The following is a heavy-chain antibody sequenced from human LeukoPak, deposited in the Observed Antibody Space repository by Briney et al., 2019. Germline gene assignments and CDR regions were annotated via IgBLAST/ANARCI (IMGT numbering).Heavy chain of an antibody. Sequence: SETLSLTCSVSGGSISSSSSYWGWIRQPPGKGLEWIGSIYYSGSPYYNPSLKSRVTISVDTSKKQFSLKLSSVTAADTAVYXXXXHVGFITMVRGVINNNWFDPWGQGTLVTVSS. CDR3: XXHVGFITMVRGVINNNWFDP. D-gene: IGHD3-10*01. V-gene: IGHV4-39*01. CDR1: GGSISSSSSY. J-gene: IGHJ5*02. CDR2: IYYSGSP.